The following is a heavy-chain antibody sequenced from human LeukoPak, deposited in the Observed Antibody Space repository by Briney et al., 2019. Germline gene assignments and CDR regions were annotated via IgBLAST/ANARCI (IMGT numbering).Heavy chain of an antibody. D-gene: IGHD5-12*01. CDR3: ARLGGYDGLDWFDP. Sequence: PSETLSLTCTVSGGSISSYYWSWIRQPPGKGLEWIGYIYYSGSTNCNPSLKSRVTISVDTSKNQFSLKLSSVTAADTAVYYCARLGGYDGLDWFDPWGQGTLVTVSS. CDR1: GGSISSYY. CDR2: IYYSGST. J-gene: IGHJ5*02. V-gene: IGHV4-59*01.